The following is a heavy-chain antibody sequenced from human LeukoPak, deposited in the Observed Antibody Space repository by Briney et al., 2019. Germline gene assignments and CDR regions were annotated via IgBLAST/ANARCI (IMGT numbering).Heavy chain of an antibody. J-gene: IGHJ4*02. CDR1: GYTFTSYD. D-gene: IGHD6-13*01. Sequence: ASVKVSCKASGYTFTSYDINWVRQATGQGLEWMGWMNPNSGNTGYAQKFQGRVTITRNTFISTAYMELSSLRSEDTAVYYCAKGIAAAGEGIDYWGQGTLVTVSS. CDR3: AKGIAAAGEGIDY. V-gene: IGHV1-8*03. CDR2: MNPNSGNT.